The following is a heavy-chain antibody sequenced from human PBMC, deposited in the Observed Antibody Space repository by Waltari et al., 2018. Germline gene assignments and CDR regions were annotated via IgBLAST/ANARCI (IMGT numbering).Heavy chain of an antibody. CDR2: ISPLFGTA. Sequence: QVQLVQSGAEVKKPGSSVKVSCKASGGTFSSYAISWVRQAPGQGLEWMGGISPLFGTANYAQKFQGRVTITADKSTSTAYMELSSLRSEDTAVYYCASIGHDSGYFDLWGRGTLVTVSS. D-gene: IGHD3-3*01. V-gene: IGHV1-69*14. CDR1: GGTFSSYA. J-gene: IGHJ2*01. CDR3: ASIGHDSGYFDL.